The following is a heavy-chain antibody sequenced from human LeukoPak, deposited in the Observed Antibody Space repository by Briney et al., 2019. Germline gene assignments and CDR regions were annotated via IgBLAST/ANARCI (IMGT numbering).Heavy chain of an antibody. CDR3: ARVLRFLEWEPDAFDI. Sequence: SETLSLTCTVSGTSISSYYWSWIRQPPGKGLEWIGYIYYSGSTNYNPSLKSRVTISVDTSKNQFSLKLSSVTAADTAVYYCARVLRFLEWEPDAFDIWGQGTMVTVSS. V-gene: IGHV4-59*01. CDR1: GTSISSYY. J-gene: IGHJ3*02. CDR2: IYYSGST. D-gene: IGHD3-3*01.